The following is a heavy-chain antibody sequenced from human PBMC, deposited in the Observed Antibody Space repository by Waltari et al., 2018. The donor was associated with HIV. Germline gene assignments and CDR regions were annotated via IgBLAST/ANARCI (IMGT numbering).Heavy chain of an antibody. J-gene: IGHJ4*02. Sequence: QLQLLQWGAGLLQPSETLSLTCAVSGGSFSGSSWSWIRQPPGPGLEWIGEINHSGSTNYNPSLKSRVTISVDTAKNQFSLKLSSVTAADTAVYYCARVKGYQLLYSSGWYYFDYWGQGTLVTVSS. CDR1: GGSFSGSS. V-gene: IGHV4-34*01. CDR3: ARVKGYQLLYSSGWYYFDY. D-gene: IGHD6-19*01. CDR2: INHSGST.